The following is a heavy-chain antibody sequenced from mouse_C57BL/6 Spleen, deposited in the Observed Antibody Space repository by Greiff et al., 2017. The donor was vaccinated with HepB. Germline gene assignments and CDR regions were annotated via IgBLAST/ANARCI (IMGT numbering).Heavy chain of an antibody. D-gene: IGHD1-1*01. CDR2: IHPNSGST. V-gene: IGHV1-64*01. CDR1: GYTFTSYW. CDR3: AREKVGRGRSGVDY. Sequence: VQLQQSGAELVKPGASVKLSCKASGYTFTSYWMHWVKQRPGQGLEWIGMIHPNSGSTNYNEKFKSKATLTVDKSSSTAYMQLSSLTSEDSAVYYCAREKVGRGRSGVDYWGQGTTLTVSS. J-gene: IGHJ2*01.